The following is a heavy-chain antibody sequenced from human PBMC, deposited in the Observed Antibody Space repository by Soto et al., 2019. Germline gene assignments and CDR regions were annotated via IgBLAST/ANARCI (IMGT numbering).Heavy chain of an antibody. CDR3: ARRSIFTWSDAFDI. Sequence: VKVSCNASGGTFSSYTISWVRQAPGQGLEWMGFINPSGGITTYAQKFQARVTMTSDTSTSTVYMELRTLKSEDTAVYYCARRSIFTWSDAFDIWGQGTMVTVSS. J-gene: IGHJ3*02. V-gene: IGHV1-46*01. CDR1: GGTFSSYT. CDR2: INPSGGIT. D-gene: IGHD3-3*01.